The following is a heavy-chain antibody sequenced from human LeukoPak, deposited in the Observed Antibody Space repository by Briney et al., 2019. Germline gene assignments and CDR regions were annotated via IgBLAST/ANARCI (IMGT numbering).Heavy chain of an antibody. V-gene: IGHV4-59*01. Sequence: SETLSLTCSVSGGSISSYYWSWIRQPPGKGPEYIGYIYYSGSTNYNPCLKSRVTISVDTSKDQFSLNLTSVTAADTAVYYCARLKCISTTCPSRYVMDVWGQGTTVTVSS. CDR3: ARLKCISTTCPSRYVMDV. D-gene: IGHD2-2*01. CDR2: IYYSGST. CDR1: GGSISSYY. J-gene: IGHJ6*02.